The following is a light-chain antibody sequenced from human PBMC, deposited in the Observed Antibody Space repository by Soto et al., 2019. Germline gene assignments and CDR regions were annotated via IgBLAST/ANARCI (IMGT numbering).Light chain of an antibody. CDR2: DVG. J-gene: IGLJ1*01. V-gene: IGLV2-14*01. Sequence: QSVLPQPASVSGSPGQSITISCTGTSSDVGGYNYVSWYQQHPGKAPKLMIYDVGNRPSGVSNRFSGSKSGNTASLTISGLQAEDEADYYCSSYTSSSTLDVFGTGTKVTVL. CDR3: SSYTSSSTLDV. CDR1: SSDVGGYNY.